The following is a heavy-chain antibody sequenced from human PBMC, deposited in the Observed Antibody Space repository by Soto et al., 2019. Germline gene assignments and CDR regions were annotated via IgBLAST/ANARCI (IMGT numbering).Heavy chain of an antibody. Sequence: EVQLLESGGGLVQPGGSLRLSCAASGFTFSSYAMSWVRQAPGKGLEWVSAISGSGGSTYYADYVKGRFTISRDNSKNTLYLQMNSLRAEDTAVYYCAKGGLTIFGVVILYYYGMDVWGQGTTVTASS. CDR2: ISGSGGST. CDR3: AKGGLTIFGVVILYYYGMDV. CDR1: GFTFSSYA. V-gene: IGHV3-23*01. D-gene: IGHD3-3*01. J-gene: IGHJ6*02.